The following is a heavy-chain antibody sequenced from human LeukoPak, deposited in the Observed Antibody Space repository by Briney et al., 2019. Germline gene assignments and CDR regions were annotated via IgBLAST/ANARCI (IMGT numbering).Heavy chain of an antibody. CDR1: GFTFSSYS. CDR3: ARDRSASPCFDY. V-gene: IGHV3-21*01. CDR2: ISSSSSYI. Sequence: PGGSLRLSCAASGFTFSSYSMNWVRQAPGKGLEWVSSISSSSSYIYYADSVKGRFTISRDNAKNSLYLQMNSLSAEETAVYYCARDRSASPCFDYWGQGTLVTVSS. J-gene: IGHJ4*02. D-gene: IGHD1-14*01.